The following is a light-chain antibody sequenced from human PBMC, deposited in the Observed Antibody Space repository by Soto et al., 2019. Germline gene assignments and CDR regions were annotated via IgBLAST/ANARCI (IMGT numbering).Light chain of an antibody. Sequence: QSVLTQPASVSGSPGQSITISCTGTSSDVGAYNFVSWYQQHPGKAPKLIFYEVSNRPPGLSDRFSGSKSGTTASLTISGLQAEDEADYSCSSYTTNKTLLFGGGTQLTVL. CDR2: EVS. J-gene: IGLJ2*01. V-gene: IGLV2-14*01. CDR1: SSDVGAYNF. CDR3: SSYTTNKTLL.